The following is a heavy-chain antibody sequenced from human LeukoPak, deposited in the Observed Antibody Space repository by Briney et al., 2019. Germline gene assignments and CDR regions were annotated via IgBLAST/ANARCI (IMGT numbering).Heavy chain of an antibody. CDR1: GASISSYY. Sequence: SETLSLTCTVSGASISSYYWSWIRQPPGRGLEWIGSIYYSGTTNYNPSLKSRVTISIDTSKNQFSLELTSVTAADTAVFYCAKGRASHEYWGQGILVTVSS. J-gene: IGHJ4*02. D-gene: IGHD3-16*01. CDR3: AKGRASHEY. CDR2: IYYSGTT. V-gene: IGHV4-59*01.